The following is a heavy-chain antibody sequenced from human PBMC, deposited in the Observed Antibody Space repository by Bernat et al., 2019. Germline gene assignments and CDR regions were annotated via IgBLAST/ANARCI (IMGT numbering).Heavy chain of an antibody. CDR3: ARDKGYDFWSGISDVNFDY. D-gene: IGHD3-3*01. V-gene: IGHV1-18*04. CDR2: ISAYNGNT. CDR1: GYTFTSYG. J-gene: IGHJ4*02. Sequence: QVQLVQSGAEVKKPGASVKVSCKASGYTFTSYGINWVRQAPGQGLERMGWISAYNGNTNYAQKLQGRVTMTTDTSTSTAYMKLRSLRSDDTAVYYCARDKGYDFWSGISDVNFDYWGQGTLVTVSS.